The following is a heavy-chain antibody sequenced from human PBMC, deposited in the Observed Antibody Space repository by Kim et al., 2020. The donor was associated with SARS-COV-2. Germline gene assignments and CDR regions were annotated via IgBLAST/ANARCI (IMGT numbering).Heavy chain of an antibody. Sequence: GESLKISCKGSGYSFTNYWIGWVRQMPGKGLEWMGIIYPADSVTRYGPSFQGQVTISADKSISTAYLQWSSLKASDTAMYYCARRYSGSYFYFDYWGQGTPVIVSS. CDR1: GYSFTNYW. V-gene: IGHV5-51*01. CDR3: ARRYSGSYFYFDY. J-gene: IGHJ4*02. D-gene: IGHD1-26*01. CDR2: IYPADSVT.